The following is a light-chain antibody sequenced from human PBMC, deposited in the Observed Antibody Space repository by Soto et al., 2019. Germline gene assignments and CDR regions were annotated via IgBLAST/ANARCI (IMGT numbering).Light chain of an antibody. CDR2: YAS. CDR3: QHYRNWPPT. V-gene: IGKV3-15*01. J-gene: IGKJ3*01. CDR1: ESVHRN. Sequence: EVVMTQSPATLSVSPGERVTLSCRASESVHRNLAWYQQKPGQGPSLLIYYASTRATGVPDRFTGSGSGTDFTLTISSLQSEDFGVYHCQHYRNWPPTFGPGTKVEIK.